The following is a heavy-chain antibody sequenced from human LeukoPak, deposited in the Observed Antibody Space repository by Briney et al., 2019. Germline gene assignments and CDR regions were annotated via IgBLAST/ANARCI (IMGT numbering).Heavy chain of an antibody. D-gene: IGHD3-16*01. J-gene: IGHJ5*02. CDR2: IYYSGST. Sequence: SETLSLTCTVSGGSISSYYWSWIRQPPGKGLEWIGYIYYSGSTNYNPSLKSRVTISVDTSKNQFSLKLSSVTAADTAVYYCARHEVITFDDWFDPWGQGTLVTVSS. V-gene: IGHV4-59*08. CDR1: GGSISSYY. CDR3: ARHEVITFDDWFDP.